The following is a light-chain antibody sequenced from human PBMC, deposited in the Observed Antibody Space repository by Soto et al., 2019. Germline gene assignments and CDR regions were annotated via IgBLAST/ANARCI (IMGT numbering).Light chain of an antibody. V-gene: IGKV1-12*01. Sequence: DIQMTQSPSSVSASVGDRLTITCRASRDISNSLAWYQQTPGKAPKLLLRGAPSLHRGVPSRFSGGGAGTEFTLTISSLQPEDFATYYCQQTSAFPRTVGQGTKVDIK. CDR2: GAP. J-gene: IGKJ1*01. CDR3: QQTSAFPRT. CDR1: RDISNS.